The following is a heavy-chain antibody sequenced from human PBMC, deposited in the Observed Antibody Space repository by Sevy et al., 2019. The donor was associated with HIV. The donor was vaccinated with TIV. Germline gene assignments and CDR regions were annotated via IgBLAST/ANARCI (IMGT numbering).Heavy chain of an antibody. CDR1: GFTFSSYS. CDR3: ARDLDVWGSYQGDY. CDR2: ISSSSSTI. Sequence: GGSLRLSCAASGFTFSSYSMNWVRQAPGKGLEWVSYISSSSSTIYYADSVKGRFTISRDNAKNSLYLQMNSLRDEDTAVYYCARDLDVWGSYQGDYWGRGTLVTVSS. D-gene: IGHD3-16*01. V-gene: IGHV3-48*02. J-gene: IGHJ4*02.